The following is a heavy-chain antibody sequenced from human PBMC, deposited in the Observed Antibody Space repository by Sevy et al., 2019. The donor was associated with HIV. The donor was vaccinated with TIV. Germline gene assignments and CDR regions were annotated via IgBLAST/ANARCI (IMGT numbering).Heavy chain of an antibody. Sequence: GGSLRLACAASGFTFSSYGMHWVRLAPGKGLEWVAVLWYDGSNKYYADSVKGRFTISRDNSKNTLYLQMNSLRAEDTAVYYCATDHYYDSSGGAFDIWGQGTMVTVSS. CDR3: ATDHYYDSSGGAFDI. D-gene: IGHD3-22*01. CDR1: GFTFSSYG. CDR2: LWYDGSNK. V-gene: IGHV3-33*01. J-gene: IGHJ3*02.